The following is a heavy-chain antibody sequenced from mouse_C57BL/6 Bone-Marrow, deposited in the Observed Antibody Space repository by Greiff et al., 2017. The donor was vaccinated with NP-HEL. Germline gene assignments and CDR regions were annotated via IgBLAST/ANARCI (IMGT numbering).Heavy chain of an antibody. J-gene: IGHJ3*01. D-gene: IGHD2-3*01. V-gene: IGHV5-12*01. CDR3: ARGEGYDGYYWFAY. Sequence: EVMLVESGGGLVQPGGSLKLSCAASGFTFSDYYMYWVRQTPEKRLEWVAYISNGGGSTYYPDTVKGRFTISRDNAKNTLYLQMSRLKSEDTAMYYCARGEGYDGYYWFAYWGQGTLVTVSA. CDR2: ISNGGGST. CDR1: GFTFSDYY.